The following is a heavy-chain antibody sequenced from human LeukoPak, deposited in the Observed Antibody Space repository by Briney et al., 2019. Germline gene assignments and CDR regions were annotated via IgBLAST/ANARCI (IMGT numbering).Heavy chain of an antibody. V-gene: IGHV3-9*01. J-gene: IGHJ4*02. D-gene: IGHD2-21*02. CDR1: GFTFDDYA. CDR3: AKEGLAYCGGDCYHRGYYFDY. CDR2: ISWNSGSI. Sequence: LSGGSLRLSCAASGFTFDDYAMHWVRQAPGKGLEWVSGISWNSGSIGYADSVKGRFTISRDNAKNSLYLQMNSLRAEDTALYYCAKEGLAYCGGDCYHRGYYFDYWGQGTLVTVSS.